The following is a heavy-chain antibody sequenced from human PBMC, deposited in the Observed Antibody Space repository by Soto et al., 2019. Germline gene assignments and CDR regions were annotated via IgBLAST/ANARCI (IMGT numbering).Heavy chain of an antibody. Sequence: SEPLSVTCTVSGDSISTYYWHWIRLPPGKGLEWMGYIYYTGDTNYNPSLKSRVTISLDTSKNQFSLKLSSVTAADTAVYYCARDPSGHPPLYGFDPWGQGTLVTVA. CDR2: IYYTGDT. D-gene: IGHD1-26*01. CDR3: ARDPSGHPPLYGFDP. J-gene: IGHJ5*02. V-gene: IGHV4-59*01. CDR1: GDSISTYY.